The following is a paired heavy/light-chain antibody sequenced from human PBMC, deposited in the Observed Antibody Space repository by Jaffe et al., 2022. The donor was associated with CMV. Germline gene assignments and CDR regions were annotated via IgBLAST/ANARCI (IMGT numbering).Light chain of an antibody. Sequence: DIVMTQTPLSLPVTPGEPASISCRSSQSLLDSDDGNTYLDWYLQKPGQSPQLLIYTLSYRASGVPDRFSGSGSGTDFTLKISRVEAEDVGVYYCMQRIEFPITFGQGTRLEIK. CDR2: TLS. V-gene: IGKV2-40*01. J-gene: IGKJ5*01. CDR3: MQRIEFPIT. CDR1: QSLLDSDDGNTY.
Heavy chain of an antibody. CDR2: ISGSGGST. Sequence: EVQLVESGGGLVQPGGSLRLSCAASGFTFSSYAMSWVRQAPGKGLEWVSAISGSGGSTYYADSVKGRFTISRDNSKNTLYLQMNSLRAEDTAVYYCAKGYMITFGGVIDLPNYFDYWGQGTLVTVSS. CDR1: GFTFSSYA. J-gene: IGHJ4*02. D-gene: IGHD3-16*02. V-gene: IGHV3-23*04. CDR3: AKGYMITFGGVIDLPNYFDY.